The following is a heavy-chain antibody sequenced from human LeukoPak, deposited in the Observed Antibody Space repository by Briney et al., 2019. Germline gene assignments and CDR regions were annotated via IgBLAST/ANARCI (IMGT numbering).Heavy chain of an antibody. D-gene: IGHD3-22*01. V-gene: IGHV4-34*01. CDR2: INHSGST. Sequence: SETLSLTCAVYVGSFSGYYWSWIRQPPGKGLEWIGEINHSGSTNYNPSLKSRVTTSVDPSKNQVSLKLTSVTAADTAVYYRARVNYFDSGGYYWWFDPWGQGTLVTASS. CDR3: ARVNYFDSGGYYWWFDP. CDR1: VGSFSGYY. J-gene: IGHJ5*02.